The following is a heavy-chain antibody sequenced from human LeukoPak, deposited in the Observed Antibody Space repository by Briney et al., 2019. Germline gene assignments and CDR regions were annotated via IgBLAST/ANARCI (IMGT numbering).Heavy chain of an antibody. V-gene: IGHV4-59*01. Sequence: PSETLSLTCTVSGVSISSYYWSWIRQPPGKGLEWIGYIYYSGSTNYNPSLKSRVTISVDTSKNQFSLKLSSVTAADTAVYYCARDFRGSVDAFVIWGQGTMVAVSS. CDR3: ARDFRGSVDAFVI. CDR1: GVSISSYY. J-gene: IGHJ3*02. CDR2: IYYSGST.